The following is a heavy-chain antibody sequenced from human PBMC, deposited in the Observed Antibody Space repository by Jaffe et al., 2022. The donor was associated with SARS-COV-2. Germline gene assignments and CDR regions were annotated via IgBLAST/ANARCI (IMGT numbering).Heavy chain of an antibody. D-gene: IGHD4-17*01. CDR2: IFSSGTT. V-gene: IGHV4-39*01. CDR1: GGSVSSSSYF. CDR3: ARISYGEYILWENLYRPTYLDY. J-gene: IGHJ4*02. Sequence: QLQLQESGPGLVKPSETLSLTCTVSGGSVSSSSYFWGWVRQPPGKGLEWIGSIFSSGTTYYSPSLKSRVTISVDTSKNQFSLKVNSVTAADTAVYYCARISYGEYILWENLYRPTYLDYWGQGTLVTVSS.